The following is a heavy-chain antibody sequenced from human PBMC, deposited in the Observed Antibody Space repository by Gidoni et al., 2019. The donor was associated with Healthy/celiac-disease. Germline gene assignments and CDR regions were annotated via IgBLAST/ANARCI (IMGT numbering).Heavy chain of an antibody. Sequence: EVQLVESGGGLVQPGGSLRLSGSASGFTFSSYAMHWVRQAPGKGLEYVSAISSNGGSTYYADSVKGRFTISRDNSKNTLYLQMSSLRAEDTAVYYCVKGTVIGDRLTSYWGQGTLVTVSS. CDR2: ISSNGGST. V-gene: IGHV3-64D*06. D-gene: IGHD2-21*01. CDR1: GFTFSSYA. CDR3: VKGTVIGDRLTSY. J-gene: IGHJ4*02.